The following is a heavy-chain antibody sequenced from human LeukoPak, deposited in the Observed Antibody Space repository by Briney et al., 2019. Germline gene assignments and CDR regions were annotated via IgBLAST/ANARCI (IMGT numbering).Heavy chain of an antibody. D-gene: IGHD3-3*01. CDR3: ARGSKYYDFWSGYYGQGYYYYYGMDV. CDR2: IYYSGST. CDR1: GGSISSYY. J-gene: IGHJ6*02. Sequence: PSETLSLTCTVSGGSISSYYWSWIRQPPGKGLEWIGYIYYSGSTNYNPSLKSRVTISVDTSKNQFSLKLSSVTAADTAVYYCARGSKYYDFWSGYYGQGYYYYYGMDVWGQGTTVTASS. V-gene: IGHV4-59*01.